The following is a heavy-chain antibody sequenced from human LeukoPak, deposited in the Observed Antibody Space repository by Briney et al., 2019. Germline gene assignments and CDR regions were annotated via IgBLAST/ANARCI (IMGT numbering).Heavy chain of an antibody. CDR1: GGSVSSYY. V-gene: IGHV4-59*08. CDR3: ERHLSPYYDILTGYGYYSGMDV. Sequence: AETLSLTWTVAGGSVSSYYWSWVRQPPGEGLEWIGYIYYSGSTNYNPSLKSRFTISVDTSKNQFSVKLRSANAAATAVYYCERHLSPYYDILTGYGYYSGMDVWGQGTPVTVSS. J-gene: IGHJ6*02. CDR2: IYYSGST. D-gene: IGHD3-9*01.